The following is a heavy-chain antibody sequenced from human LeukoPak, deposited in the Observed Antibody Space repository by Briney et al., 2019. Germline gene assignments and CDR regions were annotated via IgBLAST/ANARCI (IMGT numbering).Heavy chain of an antibody. CDR3: AKELSVRNQFDY. V-gene: IGHV3-23*01. D-gene: IGHD1-14*01. Sequence: GGSLRLSCAASGFTFSSYAMSWVRQAPGKGLEWVSGISGSGGSTYYADSVKGRFTISRDSPKNTLYLQMNSLRAEDTAVYYCAKELSVRNQFDYWGQGTLVTVSS. CDR2: ISGSGGST. J-gene: IGHJ4*02. CDR1: GFTFSSYA.